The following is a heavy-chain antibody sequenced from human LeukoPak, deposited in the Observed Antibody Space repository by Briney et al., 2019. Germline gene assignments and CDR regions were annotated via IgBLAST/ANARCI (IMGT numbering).Heavy chain of an antibody. J-gene: IGHJ2*01. V-gene: IGHV3-7*01. CDR1: GFTFSSFW. D-gene: IGHD5-12*01. Sequence: GGSLRLSCVTSGFTFSSFWMNWVRQAPGKGLEWVANIKQDGSEQYYVDSVKGRFTISRDNAKKSLSLHMDSLRAEDTAVYYCATTGGYDYWYFDLWGRGNLVTVSS. CDR3: ATTGGYDYWYFDL. CDR2: IKQDGSEQ.